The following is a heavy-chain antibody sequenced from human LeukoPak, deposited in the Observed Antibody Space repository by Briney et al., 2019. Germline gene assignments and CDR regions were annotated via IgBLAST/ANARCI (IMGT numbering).Heavy chain of an antibody. J-gene: IGHJ3*02. D-gene: IGHD2-8*01. V-gene: IGHV1-18*01. CDR2: FSAYNGNT. Sequence: ASVTVSCKASGYTFTSYGISWVRQAPGQGLEWMGWFSAYNGNTNYAQKFQGRVTMTRDTSTSTVYMELTSLRSEDTAVYYCARDGLYCTNGVCSSDIWGQGTLVTVSS. CDR3: ARDGLYCTNGVCSSDI. CDR1: GYTFTSYG.